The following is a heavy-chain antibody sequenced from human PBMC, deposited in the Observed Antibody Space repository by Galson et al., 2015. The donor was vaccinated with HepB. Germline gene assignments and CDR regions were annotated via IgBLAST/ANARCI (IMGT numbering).Heavy chain of an antibody. CDR1: GDSVSGGSYY. Sequence: VTLSLTCMVSGDSVSGGSYYWRWIRQPPGKGLEWIGYISYTETTNYNPSLKSRVTMSLDTSKNQFYLNLTSVAAADTAVYYCARAYHSNVPWDYWGQGTLVTVSS. J-gene: IGHJ4*02. V-gene: IGHV4-61*01. D-gene: IGHD4-11*01. CDR2: ISYTETT. CDR3: ARAYHSNVPWDY.